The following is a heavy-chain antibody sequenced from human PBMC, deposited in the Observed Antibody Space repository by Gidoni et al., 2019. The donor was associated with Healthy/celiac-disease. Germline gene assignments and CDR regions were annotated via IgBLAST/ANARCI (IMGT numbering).Heavy chain of an antibody. CDR1: GGTFSRYA. CDR3: ASRRGLTMVRGVPYYYYGMDV. CDR2: IIPIFGTA. J-gene: IGHJ6*02. D-gene: IGHD3-10*01. V-gene: IGHV1-69*01. Sequence: QVQLVQSGAEVKKPGSSVQVSCKASGGTFSRYAFSWVRQAPGQGLEWMGGIIPIFGTANYAQKFQGRVTITADESTSTAYMELSSLRSEDTAVYYCASRRGLTMVRGVPYYYYGMDVWGQGTTVTVSS.